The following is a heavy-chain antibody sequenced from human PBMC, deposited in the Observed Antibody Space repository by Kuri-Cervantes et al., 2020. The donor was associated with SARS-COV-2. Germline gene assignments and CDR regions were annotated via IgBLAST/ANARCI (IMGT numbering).Heavy chain of an antibody. CDR2: ITWDGGST. Sequence: GGSLRLSCATSGFTLNDYGMYWVRQGPGKGLEWVSSITWDGGSTFYADSVKGRFTMSRDSSKNSLYLQMSSLRTEDTAVYYCVKGGDIIVVPADILGRPIDSWGQGTLVTVSS. V-gene: IGHV3-43D*03. J-gene: IGHJ4*02. CDR1: GFTLNDYG. D-gene: IGHD2-2*02. CDR3: VKGGDIIVVPADILGRPIDS.